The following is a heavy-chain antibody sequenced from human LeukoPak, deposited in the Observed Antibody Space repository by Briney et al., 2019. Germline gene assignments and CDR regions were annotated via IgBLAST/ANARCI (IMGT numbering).Heavy chain of an antibody. D-gene: IGHD3-10*01. CDR3: GRHRSGSGTYFIDH. V-gene: IGHV3-7*01. CDR2: MKKDGSET. CDR1: GFTFSSYS. Sequence: GGSLRLSCVVSGFTFSSYSMIWVRQAPGKGLQWVANMKKDGSETNYGDSVKGRFTISRDNAKNSLYLQMNSLSAEDTAVYYCGRHRSGSGTYFIDHWGQGTLVSVSS. J-gene: IGHJ4*02.